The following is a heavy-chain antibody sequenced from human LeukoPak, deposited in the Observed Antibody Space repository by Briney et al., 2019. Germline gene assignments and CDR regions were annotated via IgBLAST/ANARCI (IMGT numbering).Heavy chain of an antibody. Sequence: GGSLRLSCAASGFTFSPYPMNWVRQAPGKGLEWVSYISGPSDTIHYADSVKGRFTISRDNAKNSLYLQMNGLGAEDTAVYYRARDLGRGRYFDSWGQGTLVTVSS. J-gene: IGHJ4*02. CDR3: ARDLGRGRYFDS. CDR1: GFTFSPYP. CDR2: ISGPSDTI. D-gene: IGHD5-24*01. V-gene: IGHV3-48*04.